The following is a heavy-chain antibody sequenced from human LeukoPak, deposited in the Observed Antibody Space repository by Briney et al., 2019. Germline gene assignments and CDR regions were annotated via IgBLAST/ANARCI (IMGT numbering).Heavy chain of an antibody. Sequence: ASVKVSCKASGYTFTGYYMHWVRQAPGQGLEWKGWINPNSGGTNYAQKFQGRVTMTRDTSISTAYMELSRLRSDDTAVYYCARGRGPITMVRASKNWFDPWGQGTLVTVSS. V-gene: IGHV1-2*02. D-gene: IGHD3-10*01. J-gene: IGHJ5*02. CDR3: ARGRGPITMVRASKNWFDP. CDR2: INPNSGGT. CDR1: GYTFTGYY.